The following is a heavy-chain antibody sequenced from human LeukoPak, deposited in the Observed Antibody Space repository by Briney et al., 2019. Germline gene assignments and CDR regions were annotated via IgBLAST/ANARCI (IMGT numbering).Heavy chain of an antibody. V-gene: IGHV4-38-2*02. CDR2: IYHSGST. CDR1: GYSISSGYY. CDR3: ARVKDYYDSSGYFDY. Sequence: PSETLSLTCTVSGYSISSGYYWCWIRQPPGKGLEWIGSIYHSGSTYYNPSLQSRVTISVDTSKNQFSLKLSSVTAADTAVYYCARVKDYYDSSGYFDYWGQGTLVTVSS. D-gene: IGHD3-22*01. J-gene: IGHJ4*02.